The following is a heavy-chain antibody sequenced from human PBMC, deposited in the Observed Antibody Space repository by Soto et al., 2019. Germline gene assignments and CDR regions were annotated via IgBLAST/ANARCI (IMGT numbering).Heavy chain of an antibody. J-gene: IGHJ6*02. CDR2: ISSSSSTI. D-gene: IGHD5-18*01. CDR3: ARDAFTAMVSGYYYGMDV. Sequence: SGGSLRLSCAASGFTFSSYSMNWVRQAPGKGLEWVSYISSSSSTIYYADSVKGRFTISRDNAKNSLYLQMNSLRDEDTAVYYCARDAFTAMVSGYYYGMDVWGQGTTVTVSS. V-gene: IGHV3-48*02. CDR1: GFTFSSYS.